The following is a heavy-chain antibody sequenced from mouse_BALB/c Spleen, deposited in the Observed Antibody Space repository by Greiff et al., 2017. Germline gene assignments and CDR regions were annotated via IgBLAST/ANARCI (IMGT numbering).Heavy chain of an antibody. CDR2: IYPGGGYT. D-gene: IGHD1-1*01. CDR3: ARWYYYGSSDDY. V-gene: IGHV1-63*02. Sequence: QVQLQQSGAELVRPGTSVKISCKASGYTFTNYWLGWVKQRPGHGLEWIGDIYPGGGYTNYNEKFKGKATLTADTSSSTAYMQLSSLTSEDSAVYFCARWYYYGSSDDYWGQGTTLTVSS. CDR1: GYTFTNYW. J-gene: IGHJ2*01.